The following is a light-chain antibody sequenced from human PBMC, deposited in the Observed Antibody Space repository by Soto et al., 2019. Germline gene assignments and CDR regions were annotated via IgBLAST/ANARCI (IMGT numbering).Light chain of an antibody. CDR2: DVT. Sequence: QSALTQPPSASGSPGQSVTISCTGTSSDVGGYDYVSWYQHQPGKAPKLIIYDVTKRPSGVSNRFSGSKSGNTASLTISGIQAEDEGDYYCGSITRSSTSVFGTGTKLTVL. V-gene: IGLV2-14*01. J-gene: IGLJ1*01. CDR3: GSITRSSTSV. CDR1: SSDVGGYDY.